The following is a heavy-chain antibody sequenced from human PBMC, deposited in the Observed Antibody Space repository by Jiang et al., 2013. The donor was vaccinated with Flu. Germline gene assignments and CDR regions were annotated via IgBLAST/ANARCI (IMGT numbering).Heavy chain of an antibody. V-gene: IGHV4-59*01. J-gene: IGHJ6*03. CDR2: IYYSGST. CDR3: ARVEQLVRGLYYYYYMDV. D-gene: IGHD6-6*01. CDR1: GGSISSYY. Sequence: GPGLVKPSETLSLTCTVSGGSISSYYWSWIRQPPGKGLEWIGYIYYSGSTNYNPSLKSRVTISVDTSKNQFSLKLSSVTAADTAVYYCARVEQLVRGLYYYYYMDVWGKGTTVTVSS.